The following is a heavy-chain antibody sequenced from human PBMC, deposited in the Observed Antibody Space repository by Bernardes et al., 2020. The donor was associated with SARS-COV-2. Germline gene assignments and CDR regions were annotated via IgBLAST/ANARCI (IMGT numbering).Heavy chain of an antibody. Sequence: GGSLRLSCAASGFTFRNYGMHWVRLAPGKGLEWVAVIWYDGSNKYYADSVKGRFTISRDNSKNMLYLEMNSLRAEDTALYYCATQRRDGYNDYWGQGTLVTVSS. V-gene: IGHV3-33*01. CDR3: ATQRRDGYNDY. CDR1: GFTFRNYG. J-gene: IGHJ4*02. D-gene: IGHD5-12*01. CDR2: IWYDGSNK.